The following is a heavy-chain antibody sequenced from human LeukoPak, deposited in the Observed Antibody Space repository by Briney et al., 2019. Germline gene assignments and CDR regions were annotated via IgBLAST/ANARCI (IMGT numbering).Heavy chain of an antibody. D-gene: IGHD6-19*01. CDR2: IYHSGST. V-gene: IGHV4-30-2*01. CDR1: GGSISSGGYS. J-gene: IGHJ4*02. CDR3: ARAAVGVEWLVRSGGYYFDY. Sequence: SETLSLTCTVSGGSISSGGYSWSWIRQPPGKGLEWIGYIYHSGSTYYNPSLKSRVTISVDRSKNQFSLKLSSVTAADTAVYYCARAAVGVEWLVRSGGYYFDYWGQGTLVTVSS.